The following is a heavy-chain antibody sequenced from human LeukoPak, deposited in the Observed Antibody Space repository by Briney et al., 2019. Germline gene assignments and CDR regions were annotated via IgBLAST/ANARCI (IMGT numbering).Heavy chain of an antibody. Sequence: GGSLRLSCAASGFTFSSYTMNWVRQAPGKGLEWVSYITRSSTIYYADSVKGRFNISRDNAKDSLYLQMNSLRAEDTAVYYCARGGYGDYDFDYWGQGTLVIVSS. V-gene: IGHV3-48*01. CDR3: ARGGYGDYDFDY. CDR2: ITRSSTI. CDR1: GFTFSSYT. J-gene: IGHJ4*02. D-gene: IGHD4-17*01.